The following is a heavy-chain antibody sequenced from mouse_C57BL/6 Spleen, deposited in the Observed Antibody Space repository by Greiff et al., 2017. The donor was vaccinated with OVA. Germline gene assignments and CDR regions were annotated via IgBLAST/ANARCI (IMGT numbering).Heavy chain of an antibody. CDR1: GFTFSSYT. CDR2: ISGGGGNT. D-gene: IGHD1-1*01. Sequence: EVMLVESGGGLVKPGGSLKLSCAASGFTFSSYTMSWVRQTPEKRLEWVATISGGGGNTYYPDSVKGRFTISRDNAKNTLYLQMSSLRSEDTALYYCARHGNYYGSSPFDYWGQGTTLTVSS. CDR3: ARHGNYYGSSPFDY. V-gene: IGHV5-9*01. J-gene: IGHJ2*01.